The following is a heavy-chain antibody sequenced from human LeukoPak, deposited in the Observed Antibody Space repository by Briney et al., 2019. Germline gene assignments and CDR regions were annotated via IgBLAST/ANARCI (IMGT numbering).Heavy chain of an antibody. V-gene: IGHV3-23*01. Sequence: GGSLRLSCAASGFTFSDSAMTWVRQVPGKGLEWVSLISSSGGNTYFADSVKGRFTISRDNSKNTLSLQMNSLRVEDTAIYYCAKDIQLSTWGLGTMVTVSS. CDR2: ISSSGGNT. J-gene: IGHJ3*01. CDR1: GFTFSDSA. D-gene: IGHD3-16*02. CDR3: AKDIQLST.